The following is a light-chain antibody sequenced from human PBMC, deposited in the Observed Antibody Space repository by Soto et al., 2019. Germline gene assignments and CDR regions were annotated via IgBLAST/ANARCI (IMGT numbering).Light chain of an antibody. Sequence: SVLTQPASLSGSPGQSITFSCTGTSSDVGGYNYVSWYQQHPGKAPRLMIYDVTNRPSGVSDRFSGSKSGNTASLTISGLQAEDEADYYCSSYRRGSTYVFGTGTKVTVL. V-gene: IGLV2-14*03. CDR3: SSYRRGSTYV. CDR1: SSDVGGYNY. CDR2: DVT. J-gene: IGLJ1*01.